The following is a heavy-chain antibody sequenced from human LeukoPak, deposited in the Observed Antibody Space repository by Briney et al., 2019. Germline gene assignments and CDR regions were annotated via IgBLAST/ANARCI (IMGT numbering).Heavy chain of an antibody. V-gene: IGHV5-51*01. Sequence: HGESLKISCKDSGYSSTNYWIGWVRQMPGKGLEWMGIIYPGDSDTRYSPSSQGQVTISADKSMSTAYLQWSSLKASDTAMYYCVKTRGYYLYYIDSWGQGTLVTVSS. CDR2: IYPGDSDT. D-gene: IGHD3-22*01. J-gene: IGHJ4*02. CDR1: GYSSTNYW. CDR3: VKTRGYYLYYIDS.